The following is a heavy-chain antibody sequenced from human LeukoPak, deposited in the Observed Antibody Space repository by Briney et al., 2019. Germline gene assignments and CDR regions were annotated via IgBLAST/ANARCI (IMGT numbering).Heavy chain of an antibody. D-gene: IGHD1-14*01. V-gene: IGHV3-48*02. J-gene: IGHJ4*02. CDR3: ARGPRILYY. Sequence: GGSLRLSCAASGFTFSSYSMNWVRQAPGKGLEWVSYISSSSTIYYADSVKGRFTISRDNAKNSLYLQMNSLRDEDTAVYYCARGPRILYYWGQGTLVTVSS. CDR1: GFTFSSYS. CDR2: ISSSSTI.